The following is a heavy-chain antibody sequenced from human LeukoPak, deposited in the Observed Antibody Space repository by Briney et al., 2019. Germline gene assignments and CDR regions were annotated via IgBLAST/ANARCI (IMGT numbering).Heavy chain of an antibody. Sequence: GGSLRLSCAASGFTFSSYAMSWVRQAPGKGLEWVSAISGSGGSTYYADSVKGRFTISRDNSKNTLYLQMNSLRAEDTAVYYCAISVFSGSYYNGAAFDIWGQGTMVTVSS. CDR3: AISVFSGSYYNGAAFDI. J-gene: IGHJ3*02. CDR1: GFTFSSYA. D-gene: IGHD3-10*01. V-gene: IGHV3-23*01. CDR2: ISGSGGST.